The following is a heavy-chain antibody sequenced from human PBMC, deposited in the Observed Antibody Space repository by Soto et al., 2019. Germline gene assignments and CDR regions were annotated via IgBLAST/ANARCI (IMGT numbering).Heavy chain of an antibody. CDR3: ARDRDYYDSSGYYGARYYYGMDV. Sequence: GESLKISCAASGIIFHTYGMHWVRQDPGKGLEWVAVISYDGNNKYHADSVKGRFTISRDNSKNTLYLQMDSLRAEDTAVYYCARDRDYYDSSGYYGARYYYGMDVWGQGTTVTVSS. V-gene: IGHV3-30*03. CDR2: ISYDGNNK. J-gene: IGHJ6*02. D-gene: IGHD3-22*01. CDR1: GIIFHTYG.